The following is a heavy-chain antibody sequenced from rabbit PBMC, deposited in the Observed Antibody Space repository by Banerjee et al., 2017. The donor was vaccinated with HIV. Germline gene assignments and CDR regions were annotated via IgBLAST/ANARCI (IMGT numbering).Heavy chain of an antibody. J-gene: IGHJ4*01. CDR1: GFSFSSSYW. CDR2: ICTGSSGST. V-gene: IGHV1S45*01. Sequence: QEQLEESGGDLVKPEGSLTLTCTASGFSFSSSYWICWVRQAPGKGLEWIACICTGSSGSTYYASWAKGRFTISKTSSTTVTLQMTSLTAADTATYFCARNAGGNNSNLWGPGTLVTVS. D-gene: IGHD4-2*01. CDR3: ARNAGGNNSNL.